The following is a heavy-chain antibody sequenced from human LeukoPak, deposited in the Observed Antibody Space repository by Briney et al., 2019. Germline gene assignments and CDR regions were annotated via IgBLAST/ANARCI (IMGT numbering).Heavy chain of an antibody. V-gene: IGHV3-23*01. D-gene: IGHD3-10*01. CDR3: AKGYYYGQFDY. Sequence: GGSLRLSCAASGFTFSSYAMSWVRLAPGKGLEWVSGISGGGDTTFYENSVKGRFTASRDNSKNTLYLQMNSLRAEDTAVYYCAKGYYYGQFDYWGQGTLVTVSS. CDR1: GFTFSSYA. J-gene: IGHJ4*02. CDR2: ISGGGDTT.